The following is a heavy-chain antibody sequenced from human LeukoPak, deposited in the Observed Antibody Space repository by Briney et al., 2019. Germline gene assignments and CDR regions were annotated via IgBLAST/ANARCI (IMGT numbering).Heavy chain of an antibody. D-gene: IGHD6-6*01. V-gene: IGHV4-38-2*01. CDR2: IYHSGST. CDR3: ARNIAAPVVVDY. J-gene: IGHJ4*02. Sequence: SETLSLTCAVSGYSISSGYYWGRIRQPPGKGLEWIGSIYHSGSTYYNPSLKSRVTISVDTSKNQFSLKLSSVTAADTAVYYCARNIAAPVVVDYWGQGTLVTVSS. CDR1: GYSISSGYY.